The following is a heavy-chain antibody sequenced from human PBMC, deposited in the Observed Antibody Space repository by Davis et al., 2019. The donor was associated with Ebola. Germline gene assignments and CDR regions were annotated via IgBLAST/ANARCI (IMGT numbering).Heavy chain of an antibody. Sequence: GESLKISCAASGFTFSSYEMNWVRQAPGKGLEWVSYISSSGSTIYYADSVEGRFTISRDNAKNSLYLQMNSLRAEDTAVYYCARGGIVLMVYAHDYWGQGTLVTVSS. CDR2: ISSSGSTI. D-gene: IGHD2-8*01. CDR3: ARGGIVLMVYAHDY. V-gene: IGHV3-48*03. CDR1: GFTFSSYE. J-gene: IGHJ4*02.